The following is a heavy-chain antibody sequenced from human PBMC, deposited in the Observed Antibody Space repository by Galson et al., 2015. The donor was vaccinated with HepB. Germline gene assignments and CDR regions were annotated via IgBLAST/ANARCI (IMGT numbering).Heavy chain of an antibody. Sequence: SVKVSCKASGYTFPRHAIHWVRQAPGQRLEWMGWINVGNGNTKHLQKFQGRLTVTRDISASTVYMELSSLRSEDTAVYYCARQPYISGWIYWYFDLWGRGTLVTVSS. CDR1: GYTFPRHA. CDR2: INVGNGNT. CDR3: ARQPYISGWIYWYFDL. J-gene: IGHJ2*01. D-gene: IGHD6-19*01. V-gene: IGHV1-3*01.